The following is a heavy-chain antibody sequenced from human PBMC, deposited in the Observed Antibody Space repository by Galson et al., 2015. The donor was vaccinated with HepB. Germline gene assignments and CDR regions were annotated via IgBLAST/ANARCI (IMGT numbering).Heavy chain of an antibody. V-gene: IGHV3-48*04. J-gene: IGHJ4*02. CDR3: VFLRGNDLKPLDY. CDR1: TLIFTTYS. Sequence: SLRLSCAASTLIFTTYSMNWVRQAPGKGLEWISYISSDSTTIYYADSVKGRFTISRDNAKNSLYFQMSSLRVEDTAVYYCVFLRGNDLKPLDYWGQGILVTVSS. CDR2: ISSDSTTI. D-gene: IGHD4-23*01.